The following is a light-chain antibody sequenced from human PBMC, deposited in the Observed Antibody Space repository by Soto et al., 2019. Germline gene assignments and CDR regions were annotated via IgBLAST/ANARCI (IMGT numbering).Light chain of an antibody. CDR3: HQYSSSPRT. CDR1: QSVNRSS. Sequence: EIVLTQSPATLSLSPGERATLSCGASQSVNRSSLAWYQQKPGLAPSLLIYDASTRATGIPDRFSGSGSGTDFTLTISRLEPEDFAVYYCHQYSSSPRTFGQGTKVDI. J-gene: IGKJ1*01. CDR2: DAS. V-gene: IGKV3D-20*01.